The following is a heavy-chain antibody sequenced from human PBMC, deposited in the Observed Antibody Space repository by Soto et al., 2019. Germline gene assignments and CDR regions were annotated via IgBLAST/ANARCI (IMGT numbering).Heavy chain of an antibody. CDR3: ARGRVTIFGVVIKEVNWFDP. D-gene: IGHD3-3*01. CDR1: GGSISSYY. Sequence: PSETLSLTCTVSGGSISSYYWSWIRQPPGKGLEWIGYIYYSATTNYNPSLKSRVTISVDTSKNQFSLKLTSVTAADTAVYYCARGRVTIFGVVIKEVNWFDPWGQGTLVTVS. CDR2: IYYSATT. V-gene: IGHV4-59*01. J-gene: IGHJ5*02.